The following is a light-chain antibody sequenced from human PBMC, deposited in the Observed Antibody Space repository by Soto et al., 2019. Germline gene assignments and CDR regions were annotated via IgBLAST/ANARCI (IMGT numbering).Light chain of an antibody. Sequence: DIVMTQSPDSLAVPLGERATINCKSSQSVLYSSNNKNYLAWYQQKPGQPPKLLIYWASTRESGVPDRFSGSGSGTDFTLTSSSLQAEDVAVYYCQQYYSTPPTFGHGTKVEI. J-gene: IGKJ1*01. CDR3: QQYYSTPPT. CDR2: WAS. CDR1: QSVLYSSNNKNY. V-gene: IGKV4-1*01.